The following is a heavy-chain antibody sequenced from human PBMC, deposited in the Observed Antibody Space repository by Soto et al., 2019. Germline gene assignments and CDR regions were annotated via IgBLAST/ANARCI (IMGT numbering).Heavy chain of an antibody. D-gene: IGHD4-4*01. CDR2: ISGSGIST. Sequence: XVSLRLSCAASGFTFSTYPMSWVRQAPGKGLEWVSGISGSGISTYYTDSVKGRFTISRDNSKNTVFLQMNSLRDEDTAVYYCVKPPVITASYYYYDMDVWGQGTTVTVSS. V-gene: IGHV3-23*01. CDR1: GFTFSTYP. CDR3: VKPPVITASYYYYDMDV. J-gene: IGHJ6*02.